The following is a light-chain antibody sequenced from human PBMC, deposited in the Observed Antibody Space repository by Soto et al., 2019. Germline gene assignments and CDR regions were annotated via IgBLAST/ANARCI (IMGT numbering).Light chain of an antibody. CDR3: QQYSNTPLT. V-gene: IGKV4-1*01. CDR1: QGVLYGSNNKNY. Sequence: IVMTQSPDSLAVSLGERATINCKSSQGVLYGSNNKNYLAWYQQKPGQPPKLLIYWASTRESGVPDRFSGSGSGTDFTLTISSLQAEDVAVYYCQQYSNTPLTFGGGTKVDIK. CDR2: WAS. J-gene: IGKJ4*01.